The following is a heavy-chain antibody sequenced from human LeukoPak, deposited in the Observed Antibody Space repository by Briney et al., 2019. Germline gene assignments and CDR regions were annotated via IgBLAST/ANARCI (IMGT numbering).Heavy chain of an antibody. D-gene: IGHD3-22*01. CDR2: IYTSGST. CDR1: GGSISSGSYY. J-gene: IGHJ5*02. Sequence: PSQTLSLTCTVSGGSISSGSYYWSWIRQPAGKGLEWIGRIYTSGSTNYNPSLKSRVTISVDTSKNQFSLKLSSVTAADTAVYYCARDYYDSSGYYHVNWFDPRGQGTLVTVSS. V-gene: IGHV4-61*02. CDR3: ARDYYDSSGYYHVNWFDP.